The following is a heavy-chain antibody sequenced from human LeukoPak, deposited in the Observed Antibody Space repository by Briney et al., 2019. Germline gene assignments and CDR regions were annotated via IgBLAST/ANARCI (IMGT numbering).Heavy chain of an antibody. CDR3: ARVPPPYSGTGYYFDY. V-gene: IGHV1-18*01. CDR2: ISAYNGNT. J-gene: IGHJ4*02. Sequence: ASVKVSCKASGYTFTSDGISWVRQAPGQGLEWMGWISAYNGNTNYVHNFRGRVTMTTDTSTSTAYMELRSLRSDDTAVYYCARVPPPYSGTGYYFDYWGQGTLVTVSS. CDR1: GYTFTSDG. D-gene: IGHD5-18*01.